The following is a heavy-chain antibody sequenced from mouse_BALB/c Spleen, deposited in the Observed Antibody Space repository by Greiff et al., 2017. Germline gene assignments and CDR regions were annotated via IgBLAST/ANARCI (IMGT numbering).Heavy chain of an antibody. CDR1: GYAFTNYL. CDR2: INPGCGGT. V-gene: IGHV1-54*01. D-gene: IGHD1-1*02. J-gene: IGHJ2*01. CDR3: ARNRYGYYFDY. Sequence: GQLQQSGAELVRPGTSVKVSCKASGYAFTNYLIEWVKQRPGQGLEWIGVINPGCGGTNYNEKFKGKATLTADKSSRTAYLQLSSLTSDASAVYFCARNRYGYYFDYWGQGTTLTVSS.